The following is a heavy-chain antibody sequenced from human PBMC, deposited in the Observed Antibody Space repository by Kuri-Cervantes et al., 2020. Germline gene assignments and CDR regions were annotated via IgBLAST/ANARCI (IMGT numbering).Heavy chain of an antibody. CDR3: ANGASSGWYFDY. J-gene: IGHJ4*02. D-gene: IGHD6-19*01. CDR2: IYSGGST. V-gene: IGHV3-53*01. CDR1: GFTVSSNY. Sequence: LSLTCAASGFTVSSNYMSWVRQAPGKGLEWVSVIYSGGSTYYADSVKGRFTISRDNSKNTLYLQMNSLRAEDTAVYYCANGASSGWYFDYWGQGTLVTVSS.